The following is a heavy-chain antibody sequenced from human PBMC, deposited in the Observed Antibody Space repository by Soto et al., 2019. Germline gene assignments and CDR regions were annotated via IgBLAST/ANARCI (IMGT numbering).Heavy chain of an antibody. CDR2: IIPILGIA. Sequence: QVQLVQSGAEVKKPGSSVKVSCKASGGTFSSYTISWVRQAPGQGLEWMGRIIPILGIANYAQKFQGRVTLTADKSTSTAYMELSSLRSEDTAVYYCAREEYYYGSGAFLDYWGQGTLVTVSS. J-gene: IGHJ4*02. CDR3: AREEYYYGSGAFLDY. V-gene: IGHV1-69*08. CDR1: GGTFSSYT. D-gene: IGHD3-10*01.